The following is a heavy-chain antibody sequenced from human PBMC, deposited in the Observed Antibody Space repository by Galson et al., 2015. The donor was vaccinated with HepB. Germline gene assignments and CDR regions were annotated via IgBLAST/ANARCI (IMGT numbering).Heavy chain of an antibody. CDR3: TKDGYGDFADYFNYYGMDA. D-gene: IGHD4-17*01. Sequence: SLRLSCAASGITFNDYAMSWVRQAPGKGLEWVSSINGAGGSTYYADSVKGRFTVSRDNSRSTLYLQMDTLRLEDTAVYYCTKDGYGDFADYFNYYGMDAWGQGTTVIVSS. CDR1: GITFNDYA. V-gene: IGHV3-23*01. CDR2: INGAGGST. J-gene: IGHJ6*02.